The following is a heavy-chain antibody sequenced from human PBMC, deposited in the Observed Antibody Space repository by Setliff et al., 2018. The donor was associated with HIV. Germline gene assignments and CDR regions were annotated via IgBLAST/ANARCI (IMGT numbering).Heavy chain of an antibody. D-gene: IGHD2-21*01. CDR2: MNPSTGEI. V-gene: IGHV1-8*01. Sequence: ASVKVSCKTSGYSFTGYDINWVRQATGQGLEWMAWMNPSTGEIGYAQKFQGRLTMTRDSSMSTAYMELRGLRSEDTAIYYCARPSHVYGDNGPLGYWGQGTLVTVSS. CDR3: ARPSHVYGDNGPLGY. CDR1: GYSFTGYD. J-gene: IGHJ4*02.